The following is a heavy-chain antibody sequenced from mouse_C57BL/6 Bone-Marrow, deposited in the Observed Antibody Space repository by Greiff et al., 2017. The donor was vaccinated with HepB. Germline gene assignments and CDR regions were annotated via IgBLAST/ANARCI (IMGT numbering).Heavy chain of an antibody. V-gene: IGHV1-77*01. J-gene: IGHJ4*01. D-gene: IGHD1-1*01. CDR1: GYTFTDYY. Sequence: VMLVESGAELVKPGASVKISCKASGYTFTDYYINWVKQRPGQGLEWIGKIGPGSGSTYYNEKFKGKATLTADKSSSTAYMQLSSLTSEDSAVYFCARTRGYGSSFYYAMDYWGQGTSVTVSS. CDR3: ARTRGYGSSFYYAMDY. CDR2: IGPGSGST.